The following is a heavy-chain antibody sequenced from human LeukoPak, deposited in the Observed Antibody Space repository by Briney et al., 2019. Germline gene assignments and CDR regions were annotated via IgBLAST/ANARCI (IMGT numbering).Heavy chain of an antibody. CDR3: ARGGTMVVYY. V-gene: IGHV3-33*01. CDR2: IWHDGSNK. J-gene: IGHJ4*02. Sequence: GRSLRLSCAASGFSFSNYGMHWVRQAPGKGLEWVAVIWHDGSNKYYADSAKGRFTISRDNSNNTLYLQMNSLRVEDTAVYYCARGGTMVVYYWGQGTLVTVSS. D-gene: IGHD3-10*01. CDR1: GFSFSNYG.